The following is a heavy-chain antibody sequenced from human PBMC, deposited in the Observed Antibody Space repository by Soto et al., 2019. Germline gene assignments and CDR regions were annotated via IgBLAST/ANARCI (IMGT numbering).Heavy chain of an antibody. CDR3: ATDLVGSAGPYYFAW. CDR2: VIPLFGPP. J-gene: IGHJ4*02. Sequence: VQVVQSGAEVKKPGSSVKVSCKASGGTFSSFAFTWVRQAPGQGLEWMGGVIPLFGPPTYSQNFQGKVTXXAVASTGTVYMELSSLTSDDTALSFCATDLVGSAGPYYFAWWGQGTLVTVSS. D-gene: IGHD3-10*01. CDR1: GGTFSSFA. V-gene: IGHV1-69*12.